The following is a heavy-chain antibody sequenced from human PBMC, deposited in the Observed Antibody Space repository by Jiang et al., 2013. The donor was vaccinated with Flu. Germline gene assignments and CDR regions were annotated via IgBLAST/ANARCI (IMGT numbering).Heavy chain of an antibody. D-gene: IGHD2-2*01. CDR1: GFLFSSYA. J-gene: IGHJ4*02. CDR3: ARGDHTSPSSYFDY. Sequence: VQLVESGGGVVQPGRSLRLSCAASGFLFSSYAMHWVRQAPGKGLEWVALISYGGGYKHYGDSVKGRFTISRDNSKNTLYLQMSSLRDEDTAVYYCARGDHTSPSSYFDYWGQGTLVTVSS. CDR2: ISYGGGYK. V-gene: IGHV3-30*04.